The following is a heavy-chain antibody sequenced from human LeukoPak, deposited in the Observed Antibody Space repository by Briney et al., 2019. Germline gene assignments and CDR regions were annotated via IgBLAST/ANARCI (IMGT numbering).Heavy chain of an antibody. Sequence: PGGSLRLSCAASGSTFSSYAMHWVRQAPGKGLEWVAVISYDGSNIYYAHSVKGRFTISRDNSKNTLYLQMNSLRTEDTAVYYCARGPYYDYVWGSYPAYWGQGTLVTVSS. CDR3: ARGPYYDYVWGSYPAY. J-gene: IGHJ4*02. CDR2: ISYDGSNI. V-gene: IGHV3-30-3*01. CDR1: GSTFSSYA. D-gene: IGHD3-16*02.